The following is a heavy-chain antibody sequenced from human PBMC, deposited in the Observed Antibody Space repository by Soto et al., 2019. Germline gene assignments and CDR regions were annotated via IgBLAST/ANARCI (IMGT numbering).Heavy chain of an antibody. CDR3: ASSGSYNNPFEY. D-gene: IGHD3-10*01. V-gene: IGHV4-30-2*01. J-gene: IGHJ4*02. CDR2: IYHSGST. CDR1: GGSISSGGYS. Sequence: SQTLSLTCAVSGGSISSGGYSWSWIRQPPGKGLEWIGYIYHSGSTYYNPSLKSSVTISVDRAKNHFSLKLNSLTAAHTAGYYCASSGSYNNPFEYWGQETRFSVPS.